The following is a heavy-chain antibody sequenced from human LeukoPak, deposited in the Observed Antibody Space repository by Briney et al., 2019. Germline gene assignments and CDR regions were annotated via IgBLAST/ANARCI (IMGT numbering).Heavy chain of an antibody. CDR1: GFTFSSYA. D-gene: IGHD5-12*01. J-gene: IGHJ4*02. CDR3: AKQNRRMPEDSIVATISFDY. V-gene: IGHV3-23*01. CDR2: ISGSGGST. Sequence: LTGGPLRLSCAASGFTFSSYAMSWVRQAPGKGLEWVSAISGSGGSTYYADSVKGRFTISRDNSKNTLYLQMNSLRAEDTAVYYCAKQNRRMPEDSIVATISFDYWGQGTLVTVSS.